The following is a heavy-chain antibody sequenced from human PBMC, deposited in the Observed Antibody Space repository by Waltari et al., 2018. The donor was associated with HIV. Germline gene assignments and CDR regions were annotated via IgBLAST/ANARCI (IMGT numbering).Heavy chain of an antibody. J-gene: IGHJ6*02. CDR3: AKSIAVAGPQFFYGMDV. Sequence: EVQLLESGGGLVQRGGSLRLSCAGSGFTFSNYAMSWVRQTPGKGLEWVSVISGRGGRTYSADSVKGRFTISRDNSKNTLYLQMNSLRAEDTAVYYCAKSIAVAGPQFFYGMDVWGHGTTVTVSS. CDR1: GFTFSNYA. V-gene: IGHV3-23*01. D-gene: IGHD6-19*01. CDR2: ISGRGGRT.